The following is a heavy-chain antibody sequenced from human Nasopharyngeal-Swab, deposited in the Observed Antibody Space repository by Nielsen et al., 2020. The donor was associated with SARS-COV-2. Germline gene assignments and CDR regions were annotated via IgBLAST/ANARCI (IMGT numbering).Heavy chain of an antibody. V-gene: IGHV3-48*04. CDR2: ISSSSSTI. J-gene: IGHJ3*02. CDR3: ARVYDSSGYYYGIYGAFDI. D-gene: IGHD3-22*01. Sequence: GESLKISCAASGFTFSSYSMNWVRQAPGKGLKWVSYISSSSSTIYYADSVKGRFTISRDNAKNSLYLQMNSLRAEDTAVYYCARVYDSSGYYYGIYGAFDIWGQGTMVTVSS. CDR1: GFTFSSYS.